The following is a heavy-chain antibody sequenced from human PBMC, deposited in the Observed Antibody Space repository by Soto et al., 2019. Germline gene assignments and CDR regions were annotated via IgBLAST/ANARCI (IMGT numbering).Heavy chain of an antibody. CDR3: ARDIASGAGGDY. V-gene: IGHV3-30-3*01. CDR1: GFTFSSYA. Sequence: GGSLRLSCAASGFTFSSYAMHWVRQAPGKGLEWVAVISYDGSNKYYADSVKGRFTISRDNSKNTLYLQMNSLRAEDTAVYYCARDIASGAGGDYWGQGTLVTRLL. J-gene: IGHJ4*02. D-gene: IGHD6-13*01. CDR2: ISYDGSNK.